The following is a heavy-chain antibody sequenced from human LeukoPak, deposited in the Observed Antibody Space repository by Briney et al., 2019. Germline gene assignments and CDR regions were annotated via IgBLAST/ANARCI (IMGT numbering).Heavy chain of an antibody. CDR1: GFTFSSYE. D-gene: IGHD2-15*01. J-gene: IGHJ6*03. V-gene: IGHV3-48*03. CDR3: ARAGSRGADYYYYYYMDV. Sequence: GGPLRLSCAASGFTFSSYEMNWVRQAPGKGLEGGSYISSSGSTIYYADSAKGRFNIPRHNAKNSLYLQMNSLRAEDTAVYYCARAGSRGADYYYYYYMDVWGKGTTVTVSS. CDR2: ISSSGSTI.